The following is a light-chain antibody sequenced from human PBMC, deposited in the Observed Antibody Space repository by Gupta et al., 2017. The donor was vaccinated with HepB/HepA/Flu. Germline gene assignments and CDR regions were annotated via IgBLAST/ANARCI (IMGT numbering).Light chain of an antibody. Sequence: DLHLTQSPSTLSASVGDRVTITCRASQSISSWLAWYQQKPGKAPKLLISKASSLESGVPARFSGSASGTDFTLTISSLEPDDFATYYCQQYRSYSWTFGQGTKVEIK. CDR1: QSISSW. CDR2: KAS. J-gene: IGKJ1*01. CDR3: QQYRSYSWT. V-gene: IGKV1-5*03.